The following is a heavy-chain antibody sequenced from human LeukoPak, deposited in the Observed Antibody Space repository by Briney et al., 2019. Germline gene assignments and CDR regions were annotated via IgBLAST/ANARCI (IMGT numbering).Heavy chain of an antibody. CDR1: GGSISSGDYY. CDR3: ARGTYSSSPSDYYYYYMDV. V-gene: IGHV4-30-4*08. CDR2: IYYSGSN. D-gene: IGHD6-13*01. Sequence: PSETLSLTCTVSGGSISSGDYYWSWIRQPPGKGLEWLGYIYYSGSNYYNPYLKSQVTISVGTSKNQFSLKLSSMTAADTAVYYCARGTYSSSPSDYYYYYMDVWGKGTTVTVSS. J-gene: IGHJ6*03.